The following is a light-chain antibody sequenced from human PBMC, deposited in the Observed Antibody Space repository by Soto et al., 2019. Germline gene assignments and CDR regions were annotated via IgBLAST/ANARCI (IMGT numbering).Light chain of an antibody. V-gene: IGLV4-60*02. J-gene: IGLJ3*02. CDR3: ETWDSNTHTV. CDR2: LEGSGSY. CDR1: SGHSSYI. Sequence: QAVVTQSSSASASLGSSVKLTCTLSSGHSSYIIAWHQQQAGKAPRYLMKLEGSGSYNKGSGVPDRFSGSSSGADRYRTISNLQFEDEADYYCETWDSNTHTVFGGGTKLTVL.